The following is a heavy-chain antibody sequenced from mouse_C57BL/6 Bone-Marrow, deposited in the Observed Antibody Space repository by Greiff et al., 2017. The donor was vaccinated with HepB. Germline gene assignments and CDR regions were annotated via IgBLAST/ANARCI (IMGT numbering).Heavy chain of an antibody. CDR1: GYTFTSYW. D-gene: IGHD1-1*02. CDR2: IHPSDSDT. CDR3: AILWQERAWFAY. V-gene: IGHV1-74*01. Sequence: QVQLQQPGAELVKPGASVKVSCKASGYTFTSYWMHWVKQRPGQGLEWIGRIHPSDSDTNYNQKFKGKATLTVDKSSSPAYMQLSSLTSEDSAVYYCAILWQERAWFAYWGQGTLVTVSA. J-gene: IGHJ3*01.